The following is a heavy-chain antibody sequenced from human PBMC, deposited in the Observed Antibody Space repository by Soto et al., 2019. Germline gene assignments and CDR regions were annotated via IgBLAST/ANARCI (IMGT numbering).Heavy chain of an antibody. CDR1: GGALTSYP. D-gene: IGHD1-20*01. J-gene: IGHJ4*02. CDR2: IDPIVDTS. V-gene: IGHV1-69*01. CDR3: ATYPRPYKWTDI. Sequence: QVRLEQSGAEVKKPGSSVRVSCQASGGALTSYPIHWVRQAPGQGLEWMGVIDPIVDTSNLAENFKTRLTLTADASTKTVYMDLTSLRSDDTAIYFCATYPRPYKWTDIWGRGTQLTVSS.